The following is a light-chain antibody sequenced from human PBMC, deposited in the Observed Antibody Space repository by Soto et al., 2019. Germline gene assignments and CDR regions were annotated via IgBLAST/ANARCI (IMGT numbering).Light chain of an antibody. CDR1: QDITNN. V-gene: IGKV1-33*01. J-gene: IGKJ2*01. CDR3: HQYFTLYS. CDR2: DAF. Sequence: DIQMTQSPSSLSASIGDRVTITCQASQDITNNLNWYQHKRGKAPKVLIYDAFHLERGVPSRFSGSGSGTPFTLTISSLQPEDTATYDCHQYFTLYSFGQGTKLEIK.